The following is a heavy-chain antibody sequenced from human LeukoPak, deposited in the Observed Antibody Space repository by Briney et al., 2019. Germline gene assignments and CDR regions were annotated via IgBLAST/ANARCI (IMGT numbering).Heavy chain of an antibody. J-gene: IGHJ5*02. V-gene: IGHV4-59*11. CDR2: VYHSGSA. CDR3: ARRWTTSDYYTVLDP. Sequence: SETLSLTCSVPGGSFTSHSWSWIRQPPGKGLEWIGYVYHSGSADYNPSLKSRVTISVDTSKNQVSLKLRSVTAADTAVYFCARRWTTSDYYTVLDPWGQGTLVTVSS. CDR1: GGSFTSHS. D-gene: IGHD3-3*01.